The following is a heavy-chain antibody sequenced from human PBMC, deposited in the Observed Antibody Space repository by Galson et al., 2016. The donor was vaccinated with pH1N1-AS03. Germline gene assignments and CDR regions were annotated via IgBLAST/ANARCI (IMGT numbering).Heavy chain of an antibody. CDR3: ARPASDSSVYSVFDY. J-gene: IGHJ4*02. CDR2: ILPGLGSA. CDR1: GGTFSSSA. D-gene: IGHD3-22*01. Sequence: SVKVSCKASGGTFSSSAISWLRQAPGQGLEWMGGILPGLGSATYAQNLQGRVTITADESTTTAYMELRSLRSDDTAVYYCARPASDSSVYSVFDYWGQGNQVTVS. V-gene: IGHV1-69*13.